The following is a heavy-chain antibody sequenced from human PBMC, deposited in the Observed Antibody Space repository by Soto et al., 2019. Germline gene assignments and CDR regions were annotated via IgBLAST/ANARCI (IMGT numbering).Heavy chain of an antibody. Sequence: SETLSLTCAVYGVPFSGYYWSWIRQSPGKGLEWIGEINHSGNTNYNPSLKSRVTMLVDTSKNQSSLSLSSVTAADTAVYYCANLIVFHSSYYHDYWGHGTLVT. J-gene: IGHJ4*01. CDR2: INHSGNT. D-gene: IGHD1-26*01. CDR3: ANLIVFHSSYYHDY. V-gene: IGHV4-34*01. CDR1: GVPFSGYY.